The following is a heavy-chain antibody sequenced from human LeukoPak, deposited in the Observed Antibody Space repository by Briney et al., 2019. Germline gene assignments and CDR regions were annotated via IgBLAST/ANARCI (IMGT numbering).Heavy chain of an antibody. CDR3: ASVGSTSYQFDY. CDR2: ISSSGSTI. CDR1: GFTFSSYE. J-gene: IGHJ4*02. V-gene: IGHV3-48*03. D-gene: IGHD2-2*01. Sequence: GGSLRLSCAASGFTFSSYEMNWVRQAPGKGLEWVSYISSSGSTIYYADSVKGRFTISRDNAKNSLYLQMNSLRAEDTAVYYCASVGSTSYQFDYGGQGTLVTVSS.